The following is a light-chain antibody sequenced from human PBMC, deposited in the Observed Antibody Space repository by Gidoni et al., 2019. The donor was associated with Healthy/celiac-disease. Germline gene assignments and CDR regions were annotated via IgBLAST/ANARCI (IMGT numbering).Light chain of an antibody. Sequence: QSVLPQLPPVSAASGQKVTISCSGSSSNIGNNYVSWYQQHPGTAPKLLIYENNKRPSGIPDRFSGSKSGTSPTLGITGLQTGDEADYYCGTWDSSLGAGWVFGGGTKLTVL. CDR3: GTWDSSLGAGWV. CDR2: ENN. CDR1: SSNIGNNY. V-gene: IGLV1-51*01. J-gene: IGLJ3*02.